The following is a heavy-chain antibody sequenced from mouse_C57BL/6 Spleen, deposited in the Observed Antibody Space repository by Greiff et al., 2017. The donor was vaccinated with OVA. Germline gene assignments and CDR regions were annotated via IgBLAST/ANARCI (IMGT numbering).Heavy chain of an antibody. J-gene: IGHJ1*03. V-gene: IGHV2-2*01. D-gene: IGHD2-3*01. CDR2: IWSGGST. Sequence: VKVVESGPGLVQPSQSLSITCTVSGFSLTSYGVHWVRQSPGKGLEWLGVIWSGGSTDYNAAFISRLSISKDNSKSQVFFKMNSLQADDTAIYYCARYDGYWYFDVWGTGTTVTVSS. CDR3: ARYDGYWYFDV. CDR1: GFSLTSYG.